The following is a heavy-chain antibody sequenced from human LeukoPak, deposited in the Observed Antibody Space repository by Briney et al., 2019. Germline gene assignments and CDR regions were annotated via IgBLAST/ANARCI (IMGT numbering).Heavy chain of an antibody. D-gene: IGHD6-13*01. J-gene: IGHJ4*02. CDR1: GFTFSSYA. CDR2: ISGSGGST. V-gene: IGHV3-23*01. CDR3: AKKSWDSSSWHFFDY. Sequence: GGSLRLSCAASGFTFSSYAMSWVRQAPGKGLEWVSAISGSGGSTYYADSVKGQFTISRDNSKNTLYLQMDSLRAEDTAVYYCAKKSWDSSSWHFFDYWGQGTLVTVSS.